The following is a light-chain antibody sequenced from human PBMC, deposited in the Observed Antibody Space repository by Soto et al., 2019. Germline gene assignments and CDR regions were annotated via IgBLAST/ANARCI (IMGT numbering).Light chain of an antibody. V-gene: IGLV4-60*02. CDR2: LEGSGSY. CDR3: ETWDSDTRV. J-gene: IGLJ2*01. CDR1: SGHSGYI. Sequence: HLVLTQSSSASASLGSSVKLTCTLSSGHSGYIIAWHQQQPGKAPRYLMKLEGSGSYNKGSGVPDRFSGSSFGADRYLTISNLQFEDEADYYCETWDSDTRVFGGGTKLTVL.